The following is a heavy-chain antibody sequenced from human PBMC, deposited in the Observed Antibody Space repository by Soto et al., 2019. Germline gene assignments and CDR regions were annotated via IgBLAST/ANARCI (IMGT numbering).Heavy chain of an antibody. CDR1: GGSISSYY. V-gene: IGHV4-59*01. Sequence: SETLSLTCTVSGGSISSYYWSWIRQPPGKGLEWIGYIYYSGSTNYNPSLKSRVTISVDTSKNQFSLKLSSVTAADTAAYYCARDPGYYDSSGYYNYYYYGMDVWGQGTTVTVS. CDR3: ARDPGYYDSSGYYNYYYYGMDV. CDR2: IYYSGST. J-gene: IGHJ6*02. D-gene: IGHD3-22*01.